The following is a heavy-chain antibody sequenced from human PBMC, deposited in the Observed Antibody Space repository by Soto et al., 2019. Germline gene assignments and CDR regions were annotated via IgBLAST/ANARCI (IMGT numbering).Heavy chain of an antibody. Sequence: SETLSLTCTVSGGSISSSSYYWGWIRQPPGKGLEWIGSIYYSGSTYYNPSLKSRVTISVDTSKNQFSLKLSSVTAADTAVYYCARPANYGSGSYLYYLDYWGQG. J-gene: IGHJ4*02. CDR1: GGSISSSSYY. D-gene: IGHD3-10*01. V-gene: IGHV4-39*01. CDR3: ARPANYGSGSYLYYLDY. CDR2: IYYSGST.